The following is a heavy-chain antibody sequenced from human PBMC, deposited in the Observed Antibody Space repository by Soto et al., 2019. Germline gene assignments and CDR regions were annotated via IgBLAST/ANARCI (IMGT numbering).Heavy chain of an antibody. CDR2: IIPIFGTA. V-gene: IGHV1-69*06. Sequence: QVQLVQSGAEVKKPGSSVKVSCKASGGTFSSYAISWVRQAPGQGLEWMGGIIPIFGTANYAQKFQGRVTITADKSTSTAYMELSSLRSEDTAVYYCARGMTTVVTPIYYCYGMDVWGQGTTVTVSS. J-gene: IGHJ6*02. CDR1: GGTFSSYA. D-gene: IGHD4-17*01. CDR3: ARGMTTVVTPIYYCYGMDV.